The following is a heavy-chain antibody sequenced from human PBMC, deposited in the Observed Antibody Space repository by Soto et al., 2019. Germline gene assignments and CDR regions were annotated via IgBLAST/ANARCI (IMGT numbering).Heavy chain of an antibody. CDR2: IYHSGST. J-gene: IGHJ4*02. CDR3: SRGEVEPLGY. Sequence: PSETLSLTCAVPGGSISSGGYSWSWIRQPPGKGLEWIGYIYHSGSTYYNPSLKSRVTILVDRSKNQFSLKLRSVADAVLAVYYNSRGEVEPLGYWGQGNLGTVSS. V-gene: IGHV4-30-2*01. D-gene: IGHD2-15*01. CDR1: GGSISSGGYS.